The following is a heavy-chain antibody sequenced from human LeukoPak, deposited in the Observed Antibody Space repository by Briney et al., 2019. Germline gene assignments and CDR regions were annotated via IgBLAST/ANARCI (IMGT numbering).Heavy chain of an antibody. CDR3: AKGIAAAGTGNY. V-gene: IGHV3-30*18. Sequence: SLRLSCAAXGFTFSSYGMHWVRQAPGKGLEGVAVISYDGSNKYYADSVKGRFTISRDNSKNTLYLQMNSLRAEDTAVYYCAKGIAAAGTGNYWGQGTLVTVSS. D-gene: IGHD6-13*01. CDR1: GFTFSSYG. J-gene: IGHJ4*02. CDR2: ISYDGSNK.